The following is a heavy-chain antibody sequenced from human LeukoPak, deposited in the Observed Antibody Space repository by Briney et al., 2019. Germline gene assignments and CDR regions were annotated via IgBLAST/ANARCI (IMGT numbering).Heavy chain of an antibody. D-gene: IGHD6-6*01. V-gene: IGHV1-18*01. CDR1: GYTFTGYG. J-gene: IGHJ4*02. CDR3: ASARSPSSSVDY. CDR2: ISAYNGNT. Sequence: ASVKVSCKASGYTFTGYGISWVRQAPRQGLEWMGWISAYNGNTNYAQKLQGRVTMTTDTSTSTAYMELRSLRSDDTAVYYCASARSPSSSVDYWGQGTLVTVSS.